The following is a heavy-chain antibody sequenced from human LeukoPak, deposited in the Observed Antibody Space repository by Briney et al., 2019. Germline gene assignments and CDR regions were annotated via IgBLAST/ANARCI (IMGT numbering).Heavy chain of an antibody. D-gene: IGHD3-10*01. V-gene: IGHV3-30-3*01. Sequence: TGGSLRLSCAASGFTFSSYAMHWVRQAPGKGLEWVAVISHDGSNKYYADSVKGRFTISRDNSKNTLYLQMNSLRAEDTAVYYCARGTGSFEDYWGQGTLVTVPS. J-gene: IGHJ4*02. CDR3: ARGTGSFEDY. CDR1: GFTFSSYA. CDR2: ISHDGSNK.